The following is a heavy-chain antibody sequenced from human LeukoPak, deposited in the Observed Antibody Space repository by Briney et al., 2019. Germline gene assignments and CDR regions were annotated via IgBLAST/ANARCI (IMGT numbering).Heavy chain of an antibody. J-gene: IGHJ4*02. CDR2: IKQDGSEK. CDR3: AREEGAISDY. V-gene: IGHV3-7*01. Sequence: GGSLRLSCAASGFTFSSYSMNWVRQAPGKGLEWVANIKQDGSEKYYVDSVKGRFTISRDNAKNSLYLQMNSLRAEDTAVYYCAREEGAISDYWGQGTLVTVSS. D-gene: IGHD3-9*01. CDR1: GFTFSSYS.